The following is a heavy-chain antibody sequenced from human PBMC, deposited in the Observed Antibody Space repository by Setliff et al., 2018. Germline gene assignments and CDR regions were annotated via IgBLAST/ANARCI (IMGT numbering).Heavy chain of an antibody. D-gene: IGHD2-15*01. CDR1: GYTFTRYG. CDR2: ISVYNSNT. J-gene: IGHJ4*02. V-gene: IGHV1-18*01. CDR3: ARDVGAYCSGRICHPGY. Sequence: ASVKVSCKASGYTFTRYGISWVRQAPGQGLEWMGWISVYNSNTNYAEKLRGRVTMTTDTSTSTAYVELRSLRSDDTAVYYCARDVGAYCSGRICHPGYWGQGTLVTVSS.